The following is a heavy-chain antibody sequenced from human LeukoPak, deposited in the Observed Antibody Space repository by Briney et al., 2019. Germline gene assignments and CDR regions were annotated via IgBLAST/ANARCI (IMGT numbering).Heavy chain of an antibody. CDR3: ARHGDTVVTPYYFDY. D-gene: IGHD4-23*01. CDR2: IYYSVST. CDR1: GGSISSYY. V-gene: IGHV4-59*08. Sequence: SETLSLTCTVSGGSISSYYWSWIRQPPGKGLEWIWYIYYSVSTNYNPSLKSRVTISVDTSKNQFSLELSSVTAADTAVYYCARHGDTVVTPYYFDYWGQGTLVTVSS. J-gene: IGHJ4*02.